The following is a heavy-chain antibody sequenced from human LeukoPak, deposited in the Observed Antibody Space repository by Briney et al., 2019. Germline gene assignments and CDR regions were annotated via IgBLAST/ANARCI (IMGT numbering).Heavy chain of an antibody. V-gene: IGHV3-30*04. Sequence: GGSLRLSCAASGFTFSSYAMHWVRQAPGKGLEWVAVISYDGSNKYYADSVKGRFTISRDNSKNTLYLQMNSLRAEDPAVYYCASTPVIVSYYGMDVWGQGTTVTVSS. CDR1: GFTFSSYA. J-gene: IGHJ6*02. CDR3: ASTPVIVSYYGMDV. D-gene: IGHD3-22*01. CDR2: ISYDGSNK.